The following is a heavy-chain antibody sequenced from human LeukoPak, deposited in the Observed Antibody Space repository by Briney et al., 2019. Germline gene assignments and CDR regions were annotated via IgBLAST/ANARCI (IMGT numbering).Heavy chain of an antibody. CDR1: GGSISSSSYY. J-gene: IGHJ5*02. V-gene: IGHV4-39*01. D-gene: IGHD3-22*01. CDR2: IYYSGST. CDR3: ARRFSYYNSSGYYFQYNWFDP. Sequence: SETLSLTCTVSGGSISSSSYYWGWIRQPPGKGLEWIGSIYYSGSTYYNPSLKSRVTISVDTSKNQFSLKLSSVTAADTAVYYCARRFSYYNSSGYYFQYNWFDPWGQGTLVTVSS.